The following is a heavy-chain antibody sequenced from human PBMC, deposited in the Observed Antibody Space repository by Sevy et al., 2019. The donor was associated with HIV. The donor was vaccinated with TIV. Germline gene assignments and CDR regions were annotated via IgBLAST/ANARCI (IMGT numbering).Heavy chain of an antibody. Sequence: ASVKVSCKASGYTFTNYEINWVRQATGQGLEWMGWMNPSGNSGYAQKFQARVTMTRDTTTNTAYMELSSLRSEDTAVYYCARMRDFSGGYGMDVWGQGTTVTVSS. CDR3: ARMRDFSGGYGMDV. J-gene: IGHJ6*02. V-gene: IGHV1-8*01. CDR2: MNPSGNS. CDR1: GYTFTNYE. D-gene: IGHD3-3*01.